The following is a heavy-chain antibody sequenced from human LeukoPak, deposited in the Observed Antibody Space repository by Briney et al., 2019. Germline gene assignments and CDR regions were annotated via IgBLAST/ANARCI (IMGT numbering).Heavy chain of an antibody. V-gene: IGHV1-2*02. CDR1: GYTFTGYY. J-gene: IGHJ4*02. CDR2: INPNSGGT. CDR3: ARVHPQKRYCSGGSCYSLRKRPPNVDY. Sequence: GASVKVSCKASGYTFTGYYMHWVRQAPGQGLEWMGWINPNSGGTNYAQKFQGRVTMTKDTSISTAYMELSRLRSDDTAVYYCARVHPQKRYCSGGSCYSLRKRPPNVDYWGQGTLVTVSS. D-gene: IGHD2-15*01.